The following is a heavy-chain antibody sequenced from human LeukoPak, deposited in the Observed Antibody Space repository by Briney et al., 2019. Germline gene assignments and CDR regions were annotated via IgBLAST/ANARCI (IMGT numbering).Heavy chain of an antibody. J-gene: IGHJ6*03. CDR2: IKPNSGDT. CDR3: ARADSVPAGDYHYWYMDV. D-gene: IGHD2-2*01. CDR1: GFTLTDY. V-gene: IGHV1-2*02. Sequence: ASVKVSCKASGFTLTDYIHWVRQDPRQGLQWMGWIKPNSGDTDYAQKFQGRVTVTRDTSISTVYMELSSLRSDDTAVYYCARADSVPAGDYHYWYMDVWGKGTTVTVSS.